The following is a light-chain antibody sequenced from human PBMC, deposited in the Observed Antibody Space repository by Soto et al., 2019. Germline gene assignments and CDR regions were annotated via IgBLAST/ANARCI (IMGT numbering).Light chain of an antibody. J-gene: IGKJ2*01. CDR1: QSIGRW. CDR2: DAS. CDR3: QQYNSYSLA. Sequence: DIQMTQSPSTLSASVGDRVTISCRASQSIGRWLAWYQQKPGKAPNLLIYDASTLESGVPSRFSGSGSGTKFTLTISSLQPDDFGSYYCQQYNSYSLAFGQGTLLESK. V-gene: IGKV1-5*01.